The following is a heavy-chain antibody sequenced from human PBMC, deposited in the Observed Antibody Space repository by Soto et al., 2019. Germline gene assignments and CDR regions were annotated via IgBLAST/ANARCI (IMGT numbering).Heavy chain of an antibody. CDR3: AKKVNSGSGSQYFDY. Sequence: GGSLRISCVASGFTFSSYSMSWVRLAPGKGLEWVSGFRAGGDDGTTYYADSVKGRFTISGDNSKNTLFLQMNSLRAEDTAIYYCAKKVNSGSGSQYFDYFGQGTLVTVS. J-gene: IGHJ4*02. CDR2: FRAGGDDGTT. V-gene: IGHV3-23*01. D-gene: IGHD3-10*01. CDR1: GFTFSSYS.